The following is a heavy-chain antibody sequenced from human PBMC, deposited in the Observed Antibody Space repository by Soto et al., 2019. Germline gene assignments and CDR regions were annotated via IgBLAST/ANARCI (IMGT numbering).Heavy chain of an antibody. CDR1: GGSISSGGYS. CDR3: ARQATGYYYGWFDP. J-gene: IGHJ5*02. V-gene: IGHV4-30-2*03. Sequence: SETLSLTCAVSGGSISSGGYSWSWIRQPPGKGLEWIGYIYHSGSTYYNPSLKSRVTMSVDTSNNQFSLKLNSVTAADTAVYYCARQATGYYYGWFDPWGQGTLVTVSS. CDR2: IYHSGST. D-gene: IGHD3-22*01.